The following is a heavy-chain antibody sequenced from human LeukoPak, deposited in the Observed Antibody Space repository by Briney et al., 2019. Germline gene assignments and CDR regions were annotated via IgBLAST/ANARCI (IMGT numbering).Heavy chain of an antibody. Sequence: GGSLRLSCAASGFTVSSNYMSWVRQAPGKGLEWVASISHSGYDIYYADSVKGRFTISRDNARYSLSLQMNNLRADDTAVYYCANHLACGSTTCPSFDDWGQGTLVTVSS. J-gene: IGHJ4*02. CDR3: ANHLACGSTTCPSFDD. CDR1: GFTVSSNY. V-gene: IGHV3-21*01. CDR2: ISHSGYDI. D-gene: IGHD2-2*01.